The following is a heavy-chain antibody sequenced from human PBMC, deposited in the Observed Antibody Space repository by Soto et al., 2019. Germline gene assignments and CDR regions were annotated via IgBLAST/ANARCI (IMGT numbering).Heavy chain of an antibody. CDR1: GGSISSGGYY. CDR3: ARVERGITIFGVVIPPFDY. CDR2: IYYSGST. V-gene: IGHV4-31*03. J-gene: IGHJ4*02. D-gene: IGHD3-3*01. Sequence: SETLSLTCTVSGGSISSGGYYWSWIRQHPGKGLEWIGYIYYSGSTYYNPSLKSRVTISVDTSKNQFSLKLTSVTAADTAVYYCARVERGITIFGVVIPPFDYWGQGTLVTVSS.